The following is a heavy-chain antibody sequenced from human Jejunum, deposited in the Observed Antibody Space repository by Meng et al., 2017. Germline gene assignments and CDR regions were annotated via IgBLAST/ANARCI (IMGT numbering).Heavy chain of an antibody. D-gene: IGHD1-26*01. J-gene: IGHJ5*02. CDR2: ISSSGITI. CDR3: ATIGRLNWLDP. Sequence: GGSLRLSCAASGFPFSDYYMSWIRQAPGKGLEWVSYISSSGITIYYADFVKGRFTVSRDNAKNSLYLQMNSLRVEDTAVYYCATIGRLNWLDPWGQGTLVTVSS. CDR1: GFPFSDYY. V-gene: IGHV3-11*04.